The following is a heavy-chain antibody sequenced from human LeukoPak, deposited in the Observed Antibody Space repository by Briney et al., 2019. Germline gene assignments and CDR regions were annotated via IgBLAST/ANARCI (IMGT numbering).Heavy chain of an antibody. CDR1: GFTVSSNY. Sequence: GGSLRLSCAASGFTVSSNYMSWVRQAPGTGLEWVSVIYSGGSTYYADSVKGRFTISRDNSKNTLYLQMNSLRAEDTAVYYCARDGRFGEIYYGMDVWGQGTTVTVSS. D-gene: IGHD3-10*01. V-gene: IGHV3-66*01. CDR3: ARDGRFGEIYYGMDV. J-gene: IGHJ6*02. CDR2: IYSGGST.